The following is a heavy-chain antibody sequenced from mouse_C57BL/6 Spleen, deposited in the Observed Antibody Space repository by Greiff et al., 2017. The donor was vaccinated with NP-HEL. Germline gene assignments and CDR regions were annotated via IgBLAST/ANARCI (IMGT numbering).Heavy chain of an antibody. CDR2: IDPSDSYT. J-gene: IGHJ1*03. Sequence: QVQLKQPGAELVRPGTSVKLSCKASGYTFTSYWMHWVKQRPGQGLEWIGVIDPSDSYTNYNQKFKGKATLTVDTSSSTAYMQLSSLTSEDSAVYYCARRGGDLGRNWYFDVGGTGTTVTGSS. D-gene: IGHD4-1*01. V-gene: IGHV1-59*01. CDR3: ARRGGDLGRNWYFDV. CDR1: GYTFTSYW.